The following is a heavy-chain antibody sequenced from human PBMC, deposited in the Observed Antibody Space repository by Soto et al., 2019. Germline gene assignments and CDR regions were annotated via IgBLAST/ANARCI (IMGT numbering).Heavy chain of an antibody. Sequence: QITLKESGPTLVKPTQTLTLTCTFSGFSLSTSGVGVGWIRQPPGKALEWLALIYWDDDKRYSPSLKSRLTITNDTSKDQAVTTLPNRAPVDTPTSYAAHSLLGSCRGGSCYSNWFDTWGQGTLVTVSS. CDR1: GFSLSTSGVG. CDR2: IYWDDDK. V-gene: IGHV2-5*02. CDR3: AHSLLGSCRGGSCYSNWFDT. J-gene: IGHJ5*02. D-gene: IGHD2-15*01.